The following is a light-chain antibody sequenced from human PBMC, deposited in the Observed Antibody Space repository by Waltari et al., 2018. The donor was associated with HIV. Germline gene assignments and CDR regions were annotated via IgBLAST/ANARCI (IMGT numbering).Light chain of an antibody. V-gene: IGLV1-40*01. CDR3: QSYDSSLSGPVV. Sequence: QSVLTQPPSVSGAPGQRVTISCTGSSSTIGAGYFVHWYQQLPGAAPNLLIYGDSHRPSGVPDRFSGSKSGTSASLAITGLQAEDEADYYCQSYDSSLSGPVVFGGGTKLTVL. J-gene: IGLJ2*01. CDR2: GDS. CDR1: SSTIGAGYF.